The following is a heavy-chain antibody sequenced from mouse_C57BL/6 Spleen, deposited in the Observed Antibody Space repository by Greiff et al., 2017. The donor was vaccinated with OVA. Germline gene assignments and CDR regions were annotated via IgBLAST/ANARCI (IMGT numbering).Heavy chain of an antibody. Sequence: VKLMESGAELVRPGASVTLSCKASGYTFTDYEMHWVKQTPVHGLEWIGAIDPETGGTAYNQKFKGKAILTADKSSSTAYMELRSLTSEDSAVYYCTRLLYFDVWGTGTTVTVSS. D-gene: IGHD1-1*01. V-gene: IGHV1-15*01. CDR1: GYTFTDYE. CDR3: TRLLYFDV. CDR2: IDPETGGT. J-gene: IGHJ1*03.